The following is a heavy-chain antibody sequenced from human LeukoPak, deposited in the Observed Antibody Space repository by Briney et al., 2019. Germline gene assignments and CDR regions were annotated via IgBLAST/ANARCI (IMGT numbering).Heavy chain of an antibody. V-gene: IGHV3-30-3*01. CDR3: ARDNDSSGFDY. Sequence: GRSLRLSCAASGFTFSSYAMHWVRQAPGKGLEWVAVISYDGSNKYYADSVKGRFTISRDNSKNTLYLQMNSLGAEDTAVYYCARDNDSSGFDYWGQGTLVTVSS. D-gene: IGHD3-22*01. CDR1: GFTFSSYA. J-gene: IGHJ4*02. CDR2: ISYDGSNK.